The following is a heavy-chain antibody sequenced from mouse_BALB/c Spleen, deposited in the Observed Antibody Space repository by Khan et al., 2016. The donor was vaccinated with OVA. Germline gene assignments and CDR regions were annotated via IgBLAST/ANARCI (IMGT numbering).Heavy chain of an antibody. D-gene: IGHD1-1*01. CDR1: GYSITSDSA. CDR3: ARVYGGDFDY. CDR2: ISYSGNT. J-gene: IGHJ2*02. Sequence: VQLKQSGPGLVKPSQSLSLTCTVSGYSITSDSAWYWIRQFPGNKLEWMGFISYSGNTKYNPSLKSRFSITRDKSKNTFFLQLNSVTAEDTATYYCARVYGGDFDYWGQGTSLTVSS. V-gene: IGHV3-2*02.